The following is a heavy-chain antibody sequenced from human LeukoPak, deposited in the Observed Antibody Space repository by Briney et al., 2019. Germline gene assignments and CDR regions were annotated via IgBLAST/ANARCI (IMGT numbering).Heavy chain of an antibody. CDR1: GGTFSSYA. CDR2: IIPLFGTT. CDR3: ARGRNKEYGGKSGIFDI. V-gene: IGHV1-69*13. J-gene: IGHJ3*02. D-gene: IGHD4-23*01. Sequence: GASVKVSCKSSGGTFSSYAFSWVRQAPGQGLEWMGGIIPLFGTTDDAQKFQGRVTITADESTTTAYMELTSLRSEDTAVYYCARGRNKEYGGKSGIFDIWGLGTMVTVSS.